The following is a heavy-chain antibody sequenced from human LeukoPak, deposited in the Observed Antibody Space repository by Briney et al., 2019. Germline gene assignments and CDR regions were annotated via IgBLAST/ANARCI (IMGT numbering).Heavy chain of an antibody. CDR2: IYYSGST. CDR1: GGSISSYY. J-gene: IGHJ4*02. D-gene: IGHD3-22*01. V-gene: IGHV4-59*08. CDR3: ARRTYYYDSSDHFDY. Sequence: SETLSPTCTVSGGSISSYYWSWIRQPPGKGLEWIGYIYYSGSTNYNPSLKSRVTISIDTSRNQFSLQLSSVSAADTAVYYCARRTYYYDSSDHFDYWGQGTLVTDSS.